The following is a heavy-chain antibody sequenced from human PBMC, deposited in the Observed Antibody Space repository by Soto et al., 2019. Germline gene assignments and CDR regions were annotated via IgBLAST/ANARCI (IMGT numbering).Heavy chain of an antibody. Sequence: SETLSLTCTVSGGSISSYYWSWIRQPPGKGLEWIGYIYYSGNTTYNPSLKSRVTISVDTSRDQFSLKLSSVTAADTAVYYCARGTRYYDFWSGYYTDKIYFDYWAQGTLVTV. D-gene: IGHD3-3*01. J-gene: IGHJ4*02. V-gene: IGHV4-59*01. CDR1: GGSISSYY. CDR2: IYYSGNT. CDR3: ARGTRYYDFWSGYYTDKIYFDY.